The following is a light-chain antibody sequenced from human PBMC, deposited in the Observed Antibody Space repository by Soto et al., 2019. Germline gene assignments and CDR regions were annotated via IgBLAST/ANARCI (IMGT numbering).Light chain of an antibody. Sequence: EIVLTQSPGTLSLSPGERATLSCRASQSVSSTYIAWYQQNPGQAPRLLIYGASSRATGIPDRFSGSGSGTDFTLTSSRLEPEDFAVYSCQQYGRSPPFTFGQGTKVEIK. J-gene: IGKJ2*01. CDR2: GAS. CDR3: QQYGRSPPFT. CDR1: QSVSSTY. V-gene: IGKV3-20*01.